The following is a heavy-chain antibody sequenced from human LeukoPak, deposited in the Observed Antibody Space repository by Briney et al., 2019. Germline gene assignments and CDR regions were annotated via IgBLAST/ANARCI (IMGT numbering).Heavy chain of an antibody. CDR1: GFSFRSYW. CDR2: IKQDGSEK. CDR3: AGGSGYLITS. V-gene: IGHV3-7*01. Sequence: GGSLRLSCAATGFSFRSYWMNWVRQAPGKGLEWLAIIKQDGSEKHYKGSVEGRFTISRGNAKNSLHQQMNSLRAEDTAVYYCAGGSGYLITSWGQGTLVTVSS. J-gene: IGHJ5*02. D-gene: IGHD3-9*01.